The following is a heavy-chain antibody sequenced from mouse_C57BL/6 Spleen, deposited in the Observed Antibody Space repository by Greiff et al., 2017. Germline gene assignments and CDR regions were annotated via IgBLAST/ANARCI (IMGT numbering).Heavy chain of an antibody. CDR3: ARGLGEVSFDY. Sequence: EVQGVESGPGMVKPSQSLSLTCTVTGYSITSGYDWHWIRHFPGNKLEWMGYISYSGSTNYNPSLKSRISITHDTSKNHFFLKLNSVTTEDTATYYCARGLGEVSFDYWGQGTTLTVSS. D-gene: IGHD4-1*01. V-gene: IGHV3-1*01. CDR1: GYSITSGYD. CDR2: ISYSGST. J-gene: IGHJ2*01.